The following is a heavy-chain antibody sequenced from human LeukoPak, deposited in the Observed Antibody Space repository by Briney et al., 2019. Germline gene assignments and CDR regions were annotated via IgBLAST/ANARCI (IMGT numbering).Heavy chain of an antibody. CDR1: GFTFSDYY. CDR2: ISSSGSTI. Sequence: PGGSLRLACAASGFTFSDYYMSWVRQAPGKGLEWVSYISSSGSTIYYADSVKGRFTIPRDNAKNPLYLQMNSLRAEDTAVYYCARDDYVWGSYRYDYWGQGTLVTVSS. V-gene: IGHV3-11*01. D-gene: IGHD3-16*02. J-gene: IGHJ4*02. CDR3: ARDDYVWGSYRYDY.